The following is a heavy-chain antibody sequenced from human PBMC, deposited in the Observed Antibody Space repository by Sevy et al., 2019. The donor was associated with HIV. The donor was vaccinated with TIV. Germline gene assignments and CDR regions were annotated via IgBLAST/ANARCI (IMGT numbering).Heavy chain of an antibody. CDR1: GDSVSTYSAA. V-gene: IGHV6-1*01. Sequence: SQTLSLTCAISGDSVSTYSAAWNWIRQSPSRGLEWLGRTYYKSKWYNGYALSVKSRISINPDKPKNQISLQLNSVTPEDSAVYYCARESRWFFFHFDYWGQVTLVTVSS. J-gene: IGHJ4*02. CDR2: TYYKSKWYN. D-gene: IGHD3-10*01. CDR3: ARESRWFFFHFDY.